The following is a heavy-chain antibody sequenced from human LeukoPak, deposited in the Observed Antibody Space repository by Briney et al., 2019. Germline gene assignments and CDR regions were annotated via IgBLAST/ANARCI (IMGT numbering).Heavy chain of an antibody. V-gene: IGHV4-59*11. J-gene: IGHJ4*02. Sequence: SETLSLTCTVSGGSINRHYWSWIRQPPGKGLEWIGYIYYSGSTNYNPSLKSRVTISVDTSKNQFSLKLSSVTAADTAVYYCAREMGGYCSSTSCPLDYWGQGTLVTVSS. CDR1: GGSINRHY. CDR3: AREMGGYCSSTSCPLDY. CDR2: IYYSGST. D-gene: IGHD2-2*01.